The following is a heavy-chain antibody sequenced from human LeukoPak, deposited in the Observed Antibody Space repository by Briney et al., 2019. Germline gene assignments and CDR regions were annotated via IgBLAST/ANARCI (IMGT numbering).Heavy chain of an antibody. V-gene: IGHV3-66*02. J-gene: IGHJ4*01. CDR1: GFTFSSNY. Sequence: GGSLRLSCAASGFTFSSNYMSWVRQAPGKGLEWVSVIYSGGSTYHADSVKGRFTISRDNSKNTLYLQMNSLRAEDTAVYYCARDPQYSSSWNFDYWGQEPWSPSPQ. CDR3: ARDPQYSSSWNFDY. CDR2: IYSGGST. D-gene: IGHD6-13*01.